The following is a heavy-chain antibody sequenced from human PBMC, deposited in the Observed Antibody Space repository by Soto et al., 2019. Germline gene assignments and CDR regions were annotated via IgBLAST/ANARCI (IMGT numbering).Heavy chain of an antibody. CDR2: SNGDASST. D-gene: IGHD2-15*01. CDR1: AFRSTDCS. Sequence: GGSLRGSCDAPAFRSTDCSGDWVREAAGEGLVRATCSNGDASSTTEADSVKGRFTISRDDDKNTVYLRMTNLRADDTAGYFCASDRWYAMEVWGQGTRVTVSS. CDR3: ASDRWYAMEV. J-gene: IGHJ6*02. V-gene: IGHV3-74*01.